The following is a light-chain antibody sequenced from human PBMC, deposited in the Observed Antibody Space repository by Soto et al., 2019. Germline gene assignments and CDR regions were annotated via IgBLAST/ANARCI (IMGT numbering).Light chain of an antibody. Sequence: DRLTVVMGESVDIDCQRIINILYSSNNKNYLAWYQQKPGQPPKVLIYWASTRESGVPDRFIGSGSGTDFTLTMSSHPAEDVAVNYCPQYYSLWRLGQGTKVDIK. CDR2: WAS. CDR3: PQYYSLWR. CDR1: INILYSSNNKNY. J-gene: IGKJ1*01. V-gene: IGKV4-1*01.